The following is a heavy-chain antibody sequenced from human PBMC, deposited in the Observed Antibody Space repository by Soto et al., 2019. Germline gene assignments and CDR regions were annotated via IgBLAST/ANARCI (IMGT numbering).Heavy chain of an antibody. Sequence: QVQLQESGPGLVKPSQTLSLTCTVSGGSISSGGYYWSWIRQHPGKGLEWIGYIYYSGSTYYNPSLKSRVTISVDTSKNQFSLKLSSVTAADTAVYYCVGAAAAGPDDAFDIWGQGTMVTVSS. CDR3: VGAAAAGPDDAFDI. V-gene: IGHV4-31*03. CDR1: GGSISSGGYY. CDR2: IYYSGST. J-gene: IGHJ3*02. D-gene: IGHD6-13*01.